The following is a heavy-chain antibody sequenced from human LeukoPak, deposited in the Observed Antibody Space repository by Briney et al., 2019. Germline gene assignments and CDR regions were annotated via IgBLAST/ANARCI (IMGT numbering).Heavy chain of an antibody. J-gene: IGHJ6*03. Sequence: GGSLRLSCAASGFTFSSYAMSWVRQAPGKGLEWVSAISGSGSTYYADSVKGRFTISRDNSKNTLYLQMNSLRAEDTAVYYCAKDPGSGSYPRDLYYYMDVWGKGTTVTVSS. CDR2: ISGSGST. CDR3: AKDPGSGSYPRDLYYYMDV. V-gene: IGHV3-23*01. CDR1: GFTFSSYA. D-gene: IGHD1-26*01.